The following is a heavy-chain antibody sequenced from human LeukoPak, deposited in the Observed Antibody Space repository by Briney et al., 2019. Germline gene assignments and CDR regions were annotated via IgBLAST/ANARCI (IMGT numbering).Heavy chain of an antibody. V-gene: IGHV4-34*01. CDR3: ARSGHYDSSGSLDY. CDR1: GGSFSGYY. CDR2: INHSGST. Sequence: SETLSLTCSVYGGSFSGYYWSWIRQPPGKGLEWIGEINHSGSTNYNPSLKSRVTISVDTSKNQLSLKLSSVTAADTAVYYCARSGHYDSSGSLDYWGQGTLVTVSS. J-gene: IGHJ4*02. D-gene: IGHD3-22*01.